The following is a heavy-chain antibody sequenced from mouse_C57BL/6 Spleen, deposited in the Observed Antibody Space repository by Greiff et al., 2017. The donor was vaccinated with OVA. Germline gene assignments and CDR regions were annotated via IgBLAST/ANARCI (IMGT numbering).Heavy chain of an antibody. J-gene: IGHJ2*01. Sequence: EVKVVESGEGLVKPGGSLKLSCAASGFTFSSYAMSWVRQTPEKRLEWVAYISSGGDYIYYADTVKGRFTISRDNARNTLYLQMSSLKSEDTAMYYCTRDPYYGSSYKAFDYWGQGTTLTVSS. V-gene: IGHV5-9-1*02. CDR1: GFTFSSYA. D-gene: IGHD1-1*01. CDR3: TRDPYYGSSYKAFDY. CDR2: ISSGGDYI.